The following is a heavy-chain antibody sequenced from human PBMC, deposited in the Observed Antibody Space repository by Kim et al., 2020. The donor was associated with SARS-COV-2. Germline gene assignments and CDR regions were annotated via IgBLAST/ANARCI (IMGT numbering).Heavy chain of an antibody. D-gene: IGHD3-3*01. J-gene: IGHJ5*02. Sequence: SETLSLTCLVSGASLSSSSYLWGWIRQSPGKGLEWIGSIDHSGTIDYSPSFKRLATVSVDTSTNQFFLKLSPVTAADTAFYFCARHQPNLWSLTVKSVAGLWFGTWGRGILVAVSP. V-gene: IGHV4-39*01. CDR3: ARHQPNLWSLTVKSVAGLWFGT. CDR1: GASLSSSSYL. CDR2: IDHSGTI.